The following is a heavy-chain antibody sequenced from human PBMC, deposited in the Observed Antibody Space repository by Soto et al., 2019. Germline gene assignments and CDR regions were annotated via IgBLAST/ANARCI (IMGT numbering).Heavy chain of an antibody. CDR3: ARESHDILTGPPWVWYFDL. CDR1: GGSFSGYY. Sequence: QVQLQQWGAGPLRPLETLSLTCGVSGGSFSGYYWAWIRQSPGKGLEWIGEINDRGSINYKPSLKSRVSISVDTSKNPYSLNPRSVTAADTAVYYCARESHDILTGPPWVWYFDLWGRGTLVTVSS. CDR2: INDRGSI. J-gene: IGHJ2*01. V-gene: IGHV4-34*01. D-gene: IGHD3-9*01.